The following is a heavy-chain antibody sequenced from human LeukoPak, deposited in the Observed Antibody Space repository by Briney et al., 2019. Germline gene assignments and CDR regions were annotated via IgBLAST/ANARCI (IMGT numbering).Heavy chain of an antibody. D-gene: IGHD2-21*02. CDR3: AESRTVVTAILSFVWFDP. Sequence: SVKVSCKASGGTFSSYAISWVRQAPGQGLEWMGGIIPIFGTANYAQKFQGRVTITADESTSTAYMELSSLRSGDTAVYYCAESRTVVTAILSFVWFDPWGQGTLVTVSS. CDR1: GGTFSSYA. V-gene: IGHV1-69*13. CDR2: IIPIFGTA. J-gene: IGHJ5*02.